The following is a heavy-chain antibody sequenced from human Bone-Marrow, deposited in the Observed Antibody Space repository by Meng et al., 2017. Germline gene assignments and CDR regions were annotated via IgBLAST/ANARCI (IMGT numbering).Heavy chain of an antibody. J-gene: IGHJ6*02. CDR3: ARSYLPLYSGYDLSWYYYYYGMDV. CDR1: GYTFTSYD. D-gene: IGHD5-12*01. Sequence: ASVKVSCKASGYTFTSYDINWVRQATGQGLEWMGWMNPNSGNTGYAQKFQGRVTMTRSTSISTAYMELSSLRSEDTAVYYCARSYLPLYSGYDLSWYYYYYGMDVWGQGTTVTVSS. V-gene: IGHV1-8*01. CDR2: MNPNSGNT.